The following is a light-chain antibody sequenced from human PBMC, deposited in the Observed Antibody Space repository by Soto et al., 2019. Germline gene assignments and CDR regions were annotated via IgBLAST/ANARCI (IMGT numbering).Light chain of an antibody. Sequence: EIVLTQYQGTLSLSPGERATLSCRASQGVNSNYLAWYQQRPGQAPRLLFYGVPNRATGIPDRFSCSGSGTDFTLSISRLEPEDFALYYCQQYGGSPLYTFGQGTKLEIK. V-gene: IGKV3-20*01. CDR1: QGVNSNY. CDR3: QQYGGSPLYT. J-gene: IGKJ2*01. CDR2: GVP.